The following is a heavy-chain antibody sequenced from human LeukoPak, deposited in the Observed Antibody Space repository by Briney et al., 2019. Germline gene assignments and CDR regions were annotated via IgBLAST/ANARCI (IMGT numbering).Heavy chain of an antibody. CDR1: GFIFSNAW. CDR3: VKNSGWYCLDY. Sequence: GGSLRLSCAASGFIFSNAWMNWVRQAPGKGLERVADINGDGSHSYCVDSVKGRFTLSRDNAKNSLFLQMNSLRAEDTAVYYCVKNSGWYCLDYWGQGTLVTVSS. V-gene: IGHV3-7*03. J-gene: IGHJ4*02. D-gene: IGHD6-13*01. CDR2: INGDGSHS.